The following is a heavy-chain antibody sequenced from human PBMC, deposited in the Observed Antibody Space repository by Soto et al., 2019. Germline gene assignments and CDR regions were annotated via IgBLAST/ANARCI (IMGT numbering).Heavy chain of an antibody. Sequence: GGSLRLSCAASGFTFSSYAMSWVRQAPGKGLESGSAMSGSGWSTYYADSVKGRFTISRDNSKNTIYLQMNSLRLEDTVLYYCVKAPVSGGSGGAWFHYCGQGTLVTVSS. D-gene: IGHD2-21*02. CDR1: GFTFSSYA. V-gene: IGHV3-23*01. J-gene: IGHJ4*02. CDR2: MSGSGWST. CDR3: VKAPVSGGSGGAWFHY.